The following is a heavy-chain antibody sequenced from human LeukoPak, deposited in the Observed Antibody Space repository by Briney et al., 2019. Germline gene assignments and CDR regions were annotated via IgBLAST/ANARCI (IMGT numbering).Heavy chain of an antibody. Sequence: GGSLRLSCAASGFTFSSYEMNWVRQAPGKGLEWVSYISSSGSTIYYADSVKGRFTISRDNAKNSLYLQMNSLRAEDTAVYYCARDANLNEVDAFDIWGQGTMVTVSS. D-gene: IGHD4/OR15-4a*01. J-gene: IGHJ3*02. CDR3: ARDANLNEVDAFDI. CDR1: GFTFSSYE. CDR2: ISSSGSTI. V-gene: IGHV3-48*03.